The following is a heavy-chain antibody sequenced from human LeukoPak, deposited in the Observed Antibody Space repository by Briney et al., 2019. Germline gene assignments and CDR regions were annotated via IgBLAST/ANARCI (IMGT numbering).Heavy chain of an antibody. J-gene: IGHJ4*02. CDR3: ARGPPPDFDY. CDR1: GGSISSYY. V-gene: IGHV4-59*12. Sequence: SETLSLTCTVSGGSISSYYWSWIRQPPGKGLEWIGYIYYGGSTNYNPSLESRVTISVDTSKNQFSLKLSSVTAADTAVYYCARGPPPDFDYWGRGTLVTVSS. CDR2: IYYGGST.